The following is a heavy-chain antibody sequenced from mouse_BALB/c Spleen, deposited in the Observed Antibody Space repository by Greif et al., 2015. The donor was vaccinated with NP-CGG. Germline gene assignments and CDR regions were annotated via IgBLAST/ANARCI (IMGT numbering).Heavy chain of an antibody. V-gene: IGHV1-80*01. CDR2: IYPGDGDT. D-gene: IGHD2-4*01. CDR3: ARGYDYDGFAY. J-gene: IGHJ3*01. Sequence: QVQLQQSGAELVRPGSSVKISCKASGYTFSSYWMNCMKQRPGQGLEWIGQIYPGDGDTNYNGKFKGKATLTADKSSSTAYMQLSSLTSEDSAVYFCARGYDYDGFAYWGQGTLVTVSA. CDR1: GYTFSSYW.